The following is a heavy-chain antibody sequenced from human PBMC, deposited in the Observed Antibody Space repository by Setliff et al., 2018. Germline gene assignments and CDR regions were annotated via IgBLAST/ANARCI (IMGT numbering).Heavy chain of an antibody. J-gene: IGHJ3*02. CDR2: ISPSSFFI. V-gene: IGHV3-21*01. D-gene: IGHD6-25*01. Sequence: AGGSLRLSCAASAFTFGTYSMHWVRQTPGKGLEWVSSISPSSFFIYYTDSVKGRFTISRDNAKNSLYLHMNSLRAEDTAVYYCATSPANGGHDAFNIWGQGTVVTVS. CDR1: AFTFGTYS. CDR3: ATSPANGGHDAFNI.